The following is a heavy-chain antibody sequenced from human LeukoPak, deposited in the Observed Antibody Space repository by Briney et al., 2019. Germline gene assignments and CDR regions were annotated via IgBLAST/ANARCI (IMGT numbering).Heavy chain of an antibody. D-gene: IGHD6-13*01. Sequence: SEALSLTCTVPGASIRSSYWSWIRQPPGKGLEWIGHIHYSGSTNYNPSLKSRVAISVDTSKNQFSLKLSSVTAADTAVYYCARADYSSTWSHDYYYMDVWGKGTTVTVSS. CDR2: IHYSGST. V-gene: IGHV4-59*08. J-gene: IGHJ6*03. CDR1: GASIRSSY. CDR3: ARADYSSTWSHDYYYMDV.